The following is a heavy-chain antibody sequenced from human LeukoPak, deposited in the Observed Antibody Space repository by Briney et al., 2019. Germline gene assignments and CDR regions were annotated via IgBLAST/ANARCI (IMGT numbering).Heavy chain of an antibody. J-gene: IGHJ6*03. V-gene: IGHV1-69*13. CDR1: GGTFSNHA. CDR3: ARDHPHYYDSSGYPHHYYYYYYYMDV. Sequence: ASVKVSCKASGGTFSNHAVSWVRQAPGQGLEWMGGIIPIFGTANYAQKFQGRVTITADESTSTAYMELSSLRSEDTAVYYCARDHPHYYDSSGYPHHYYYYYYYMDVWGKGTTVTVSS. D-gene: IGHD3-22*01. CDR2: IIPIFGTA.